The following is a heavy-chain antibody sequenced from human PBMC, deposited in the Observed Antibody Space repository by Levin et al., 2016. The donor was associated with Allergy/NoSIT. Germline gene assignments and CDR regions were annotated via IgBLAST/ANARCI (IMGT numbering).Heavy chain of an antibody. V-gene: IGHV3-48*04. CDR3: VRDLSRGESFPPHGNF. Sequence: VRQAPGKGLEWVSYISSGSSAIYYADSVKGRFTISRDDARNSLYLLMNSLRVEDMAVYYCVRDLSRGESFPPHGNFWGQGTLVTVSS. J-gene: IGHJ4*02. D-gene: IGHD3-10*01. CDR2: ISSGSSAI.